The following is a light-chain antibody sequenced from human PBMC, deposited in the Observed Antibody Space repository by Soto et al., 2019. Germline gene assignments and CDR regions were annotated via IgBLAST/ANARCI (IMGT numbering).Light chain of an antibody. CDR2: ATS. CDR1: HSISSDT. V-gene: IGKV3-20*01. CDR3: QRND. Sequence: EIVLTQSPGTLSLSPGERATLSCRASHSISSDTLAWYQQKPGQPPRLLIYATSSRATGIPDRFSGSGSGTDFTLTISRLEAEDVAVYYCQRNDFGQGNKLEI. J-gene: IGKJ2*01.